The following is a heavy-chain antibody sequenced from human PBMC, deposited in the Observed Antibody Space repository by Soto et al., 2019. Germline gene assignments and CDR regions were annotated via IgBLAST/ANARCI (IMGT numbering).Heavy chain of an antibody. V-gene: IGHV4-30-4*01. CDR3: ARARYSSGWYAGY. D-gene: IGHD6-19*01. Sequence: SETLSLTCTVSGGSISSGDYYWSWIRQPPGKGLERIGYIYYSGSTYYNPSLKSRVTISVDTSKNQLSLKLSSVTAAVTVLYYCARARYSSGWYAGYWGQGTLVTVSS. CDR2: IYYSGST. CDR1: GGSISSGDYY. J-gene: IGHJ4*02.